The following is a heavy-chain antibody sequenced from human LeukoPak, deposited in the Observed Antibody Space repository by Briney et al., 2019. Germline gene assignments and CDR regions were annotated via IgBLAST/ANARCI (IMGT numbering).Heavy chain of an antibody. CDR3: ARDRWFGPDAFDI. CDR1: GGTFSSYA. Sequence: ASVKVSCKASGGTFSSYAISWVRQAPGQGLEGMGWINPNSGGTNYAQKFQGRVTMTRDTSISTAYMELSRLRSDDTAVYYCARDRWFGPDAFDIWGQGTMVTVSS. D-gene: IGHD3-10*01. V-gene: IGHV1-2*02. CDR2: INPNSGGT. J-gene: IGHJ3*02.